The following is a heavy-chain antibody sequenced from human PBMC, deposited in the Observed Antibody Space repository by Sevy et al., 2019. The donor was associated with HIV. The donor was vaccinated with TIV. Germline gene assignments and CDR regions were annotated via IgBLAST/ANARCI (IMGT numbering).Heavy chain of an antibody. CDR3: ARNFDY. CDR2: VHYSGRT. CDR1: GGSISSGNYL. Sequence: SETLSLTCTVSGGSISSGNYLWSWIRQTPGKGLEWIGTVHYSGRTYYNPSLKSRVTISEDTSKNQFSLNLNSVTAAYTAVYFRARNFDYRGQGTLVTVSS. J-gene: IGHJ4*02. V-gene: IGHV4-39*01.